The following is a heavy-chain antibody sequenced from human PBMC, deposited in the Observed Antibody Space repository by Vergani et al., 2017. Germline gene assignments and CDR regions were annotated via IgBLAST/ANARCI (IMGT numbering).Heavy chain of an antibody. V-gene: IGHV3-48*03. Sequence: VQLVESGGGLVQPGGSLRLSCAASGFTFSSYEMNWVRQAPGKGLEWVSYISSSGSTIYYADSVKGRFTISRDNSKNTLYLQMNSLRAEDTAVYYCARGSVLRFLEWLLTSDYMDVWGKGTTVTVSS. J-gene: IGHJ6*03. CDR3: ARGSVLRFLEWLLTSDYMDV. CDR1: GFTFSSYE. D-gene: IGHD3-3*01. CDR2: ISSSGSTI.